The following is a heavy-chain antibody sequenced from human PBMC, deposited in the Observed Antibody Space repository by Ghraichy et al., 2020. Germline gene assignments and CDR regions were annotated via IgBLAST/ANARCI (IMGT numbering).Heavy chain of an antibody. D-gene: IGHD6-13*01. V-gene: IGHV4-38-2*02. J-gene: IGHJ4*02. CDR1: GYSISSGYY. CDR3: ARVYGSSWYYFDN. CDR2: IYQSGST. Sequence: SETLSLTCTVSGYSISSGYYWGWIRQPPGKGLEWIGSIYQSGSTHSNPSLRSRVTISVDTSKTQFSLRLSSVTAADTAMYYCARVYGSSWYYFDNWGQGTLVTVSS.